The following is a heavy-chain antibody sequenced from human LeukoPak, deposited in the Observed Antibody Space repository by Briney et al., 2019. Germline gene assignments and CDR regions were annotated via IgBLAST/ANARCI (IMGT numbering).Heavy chain of an antibody. Sequence: SETLSLTCTVSGGSISSSSYYWGWIRQPPGKGLEWIGSIYYSGSTYYNPSLKSRVTISVDTSKNQFSLKLSSVTAADTAVYYCARDLYSYGHPFDYWGQGTLVTVSS. CDR3: ARDLYSYGHPFDY. CDR1: GGSISSSSYY. D-gene: IGHD5-18*01. J-gene: IGHJ4*02. CDR2: IYYSGST. V-gene: IGHV4-39*07.